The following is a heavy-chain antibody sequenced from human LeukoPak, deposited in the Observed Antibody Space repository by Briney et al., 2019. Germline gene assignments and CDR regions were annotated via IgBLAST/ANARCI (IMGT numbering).Heavy chain of an antibody. D-gene: IGHD6-13*01. CDR2: ISGSGGST. CDR3: ARIAAAGLRMSGIDY. J-gene: IGHJ4*02. CDR1: GFTFSSYA. V-gene: IGHV3-23*01. Sequence: PGGSLRLSCAASGFTFSSYAMSWVRQAPGKALEWVSAISGSGGSTYYADSVKGRFTISRDNSKNTLYLQMNSLRAEDTAVYYCARIAAAGLRMSGIDYWGQGTLVTVSS.